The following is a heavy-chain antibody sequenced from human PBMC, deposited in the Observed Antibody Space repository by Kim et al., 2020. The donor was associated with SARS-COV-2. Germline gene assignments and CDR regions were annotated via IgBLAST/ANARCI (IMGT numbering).Heavy chain of an antibody. V-gene: IGHV1-69*04. D-gene: IGHD4-17*01. CDR2: IIPILGIA. J-gene: IGHJ6*02. CDR1: GGTFSSYA. Sequence: SVKVSCKASGGTFSSYAISWVRQAPGQGLEWMGRIIPILGIANYAQKFQGRVTITADKSTSTAYMELSSLRSEDTAVYYCASTEYGDYILGSYYYYYYGMDVWGQGTTVTVSS. CDR3: ASTEYGDYILGSYYYYYYGMDV.